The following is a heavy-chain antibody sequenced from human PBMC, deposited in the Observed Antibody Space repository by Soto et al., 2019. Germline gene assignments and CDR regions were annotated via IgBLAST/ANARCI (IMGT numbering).Heavy chain of an antibody. Sequence: SGPTLVNPTQTLTLTCTFSGFSLSTSGMCVSWIRQPPGKALEWLALIDWDDDKYYSTSLKTRLTISKDTSKNQVVLTMTNMDPVDTATYYCARIIAGIAVAAPRPLYYYYGMDLWGQGTTVTVSS. CDR2: IDWDDDK. D-gene: IGHD6-19*01. CDR3: ARIIAGIAVAAPRPLYYYYGMDL. V-gene: IGHV2-70*01. CDR1: GFSLSTSGMC. J-gene: IGHJ6*02.